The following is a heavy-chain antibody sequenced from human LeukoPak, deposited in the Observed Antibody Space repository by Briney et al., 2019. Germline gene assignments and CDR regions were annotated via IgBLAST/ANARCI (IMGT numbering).Heavy chain of an antibody. CDR2: IRSKANSYAT. Sequence: GRSLRLSCAASGFTFSGSAMHWVRQASGKGLEWVGRIRSKANSYATAYAASVKGRFTISRDDSKNTAYLQMNSLKTEDTAVYYCTRYTQQLVDWGQGTLVTVSS. CDR1: GFTFSGSA. D-gene: IGHD6-13*01. V-gene: IGHV3-73*01. CDR3: TRYTQQLVD. J-gene: IGHJ4*02.